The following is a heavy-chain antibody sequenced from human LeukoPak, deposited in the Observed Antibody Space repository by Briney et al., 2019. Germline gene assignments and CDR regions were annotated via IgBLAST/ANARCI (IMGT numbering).Heavy chain of an antibody. CDR3: VRETCAGSTCYQLDS. CDR1: GFTVSNYD. CDR2: VTTAGDT. V-gene: IGHV3-13*04. D-gene: IGHD2-15*01. Sequence: GGSLRLSYAASGFTVSNYDMHWVRQAAGKGLEWVSVVTTAGDTYYSGSVKGRFTISRENAKNSVYLQMNSLRAGDTAVYYCVRETCAGSTCYQLDSWGQGTLVTVSS. J-gene: IGHJ4*02.